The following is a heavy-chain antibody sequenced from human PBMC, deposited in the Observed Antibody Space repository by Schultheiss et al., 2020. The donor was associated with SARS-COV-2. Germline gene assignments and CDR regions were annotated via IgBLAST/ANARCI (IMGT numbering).Heavy chain of an antibody. V-gene: IGHV6-1*01. J-gene: IGHJ6*02. D-gene: IGHD6-19*01. CDR1: GDSVSTNSAA. CDR3: AREAVAGLPLHYYGMDV. Sequence: SQTLSLTCAISGDSVSTNSAAWSWIRQSPSRGLEWLGRTYYRSKWYKDYTVSVKSRITINPDTSKNQFSLQLNSVTPEDTAVYYCAREAVAGLPLHYYGMDVWGQGTTVTVSS. CDR2: TYYRSKWYK.